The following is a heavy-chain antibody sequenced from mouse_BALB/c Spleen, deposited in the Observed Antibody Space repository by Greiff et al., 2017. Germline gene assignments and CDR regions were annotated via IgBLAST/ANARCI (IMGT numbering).Heavy chain of an antibody. CDR2: IWAGGST. CDR1: GFSLTSYG. V-gene: IGHV2-9*02. Sequence: VHLVESGPGLVAPSQSLSITCTVSGFSLTSYGVHWVRQPPGKGLEWLGVIWAGGSTNYNSAIMSRLGISTNNSKSQVFLKKISLQTADTAMYYYARYDDDGEAWFAYWGQGTLVTVSA. D-gene: IGHD2-4*01. J-gene: IGHJ3*01. CDR3: ARYDDDGEAWFAY.